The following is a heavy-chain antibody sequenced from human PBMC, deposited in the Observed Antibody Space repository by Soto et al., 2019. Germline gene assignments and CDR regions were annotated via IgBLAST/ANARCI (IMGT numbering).Heavy chain of an antibody. D-gene: IGHD3-22*01. J-gene: IGHJ4*02. V-gene: IGHV4-34*09. Sequence: SETLSLTCAVYGGSFSGYYWSWIRQPPGKGLEWIGEINHSGSTNYNPSLKSRVTISVDTSKNQFSLKLSSVTAADTAVYYCATNEYYDSSGLFDYWGQGTLVTVSS. CDR2: INHSGST. CDR3: ATNEYYDSSGLFDY. CDR1: GGSFSGYY.